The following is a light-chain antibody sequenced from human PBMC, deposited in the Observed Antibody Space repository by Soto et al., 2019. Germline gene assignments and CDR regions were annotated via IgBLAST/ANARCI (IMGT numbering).Light chain of an antibody. CDR2: DVS. V-gene: IGLV2-14*01. Sequence: QPVLTQPASVSASPGRSITISCTGTSSDVGGYNYVSWYQQHPGKAPKLLIYDVSNRPSGVSDRFSGSKSGDTASLTISGLQAEDEADYYCSSYTSSNTFVFGTGTKVTVL. J-gene: IGLJ1*01. CDR3: SSYTSSNTFV. CDR1: SSDVGGYNY.